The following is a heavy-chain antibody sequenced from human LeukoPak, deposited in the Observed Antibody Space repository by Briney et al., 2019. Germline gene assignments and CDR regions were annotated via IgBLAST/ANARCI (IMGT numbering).Heavy chain of an antibody. V-gene: IGHV3-23*01. CDR3: AKGIGFYMDTAIVYFDY. D-gene: IGHD5-18*01. Sequence: GGSLRLSCAASGFTFSSYAMSWVCQAPGKGLEWVSAISGSGGSTYYADSVKGRFTISRDNSKNTLYLQMNSLRAEDTAVYYCAKGIGFYMDTAIVYFDYWGQGTLVTVSS. J-gene: IGHJ4*02. CDR2: ISGSGGST. CDR1: GFTFSSYA.